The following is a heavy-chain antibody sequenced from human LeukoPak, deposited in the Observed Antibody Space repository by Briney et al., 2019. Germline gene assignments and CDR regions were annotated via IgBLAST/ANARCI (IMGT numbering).Heavy chain of an antibody. CDR1: GYSFTNYW. CDR2: IYPGDSDT. CDR3: AKRADSSAYYILDY. V-gene: IGHV5-51*01. J-gene: IGHJ4*02. D-gene: IGHD6-19*01. Sequence: GESLKISCKGSGYSFTNYWIGWVRQMPGKGLEWMGIIYPGDSDTGYSPSFQGQVTISADKSISTAYLQWSSLKASDTAMYYCAKRADSSAYYILDYWGQGTLVTVSS.